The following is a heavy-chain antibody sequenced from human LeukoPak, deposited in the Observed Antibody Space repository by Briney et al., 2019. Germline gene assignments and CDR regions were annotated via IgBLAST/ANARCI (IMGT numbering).Heavy chain of an antibody. CDR2: ISWNSGSI. J-gene: IGHJ4*02. V-gene: IGHV3-9*03. Sequence: GGSLRLSCAASRFTFDDYAMHWVRQAPGKGLEWVSGISWNSGSIGYADSVKGRFTISRDNAKNSLYLQMNSLRAEDMALYYCAKDGYGGGFDYWGQGTLVTVSS. D-gene: IGHD3-16*01. CDR3: AKDGYGGGFDY. CDR1: RFTFDDYA.